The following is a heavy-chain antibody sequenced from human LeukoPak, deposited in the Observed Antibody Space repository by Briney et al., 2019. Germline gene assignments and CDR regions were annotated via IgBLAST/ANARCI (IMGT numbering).Heavy chain of an antibody. D-gene: IGHD3-10*01. V-gene: IGHV3-21*01. CDR1: GGSISSSS. CDR2: ISSGSDLI. CDR3: AGSVRGTFFFDY. Sequence: ETLSLTCTVSGGSISSSSYYWGWIRQPPGKGLEWVSVISSGSDLIYYADSMKGRFTISRDNAKNSVYLEMNSLRAEDTAVYYCAGSVRGTFFFDYWGQGTLVTVSS. J-gene: IGHJ4*02.